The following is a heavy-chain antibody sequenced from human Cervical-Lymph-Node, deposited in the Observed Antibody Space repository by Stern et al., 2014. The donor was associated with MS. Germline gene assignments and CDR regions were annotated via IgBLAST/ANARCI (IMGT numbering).Heavy chain of an antibody. V-gene: IGHV1-69*19. Sequence: QLVQSGAEVKRPAYSVKVSCQAYGGSLSTLDISWVRQAHGQGLECEAAIMPLFGTAHYAQKLKGRLTITADESTSTVYMELCSLKSEDTAVYFCARHQAGIAANWGQGTLVTVAA. CDR1: GGSLSTLD. J-gene: IGHJ4*02. CDR2: IMPLFGTA. CDR3: ARHQAGIAAN. D-gene: IGHD6-19*01.